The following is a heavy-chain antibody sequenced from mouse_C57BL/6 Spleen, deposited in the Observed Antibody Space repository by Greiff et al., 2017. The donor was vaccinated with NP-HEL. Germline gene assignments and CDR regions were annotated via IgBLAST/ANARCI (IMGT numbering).Heavy chain of an antibody. CDR2: ILPGSGST. Sequence: QVQLKQSGAELMKPGASVKLSCKATGYTFTGYWIEWVKQRPGHGLEWIGEILPGSGSTNYNEKFKGKATFTADTSSNTAYMQLSSLTTEDSAIYYCARTAEGTYGSSEDAMDYWGQGTSVTVSS. CDR3: ARTAEGTYGSSEDAMDY. J-gene: IGHJ4*01. CDR1: GYTFTGYW. D-gene: IGHD1-1*01. V-gene: IGHV1-9*01.